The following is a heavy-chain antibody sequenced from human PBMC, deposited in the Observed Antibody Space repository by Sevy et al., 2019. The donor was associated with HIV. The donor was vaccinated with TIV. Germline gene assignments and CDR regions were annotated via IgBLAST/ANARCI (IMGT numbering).Heavy chain of an antibody. D-gene: IGHD1-26*01. CDR3: ARGENDDEFFEY. CDR2: TSYDGSHK. CDR1: GFIFSNFA. J-gene: IGHJ1*01. Sequence: GGSLRLSCTVSGFIFSNFAMHWVRQAPGKGLEWVAVTSYDGSHKYYADSVKGRFTVSRDNSRNIQSLEMNSLRRDDTAVYYCARGENDDEFFEYWGQGTLVTVSS. V-gene: IGHV3-30*04.